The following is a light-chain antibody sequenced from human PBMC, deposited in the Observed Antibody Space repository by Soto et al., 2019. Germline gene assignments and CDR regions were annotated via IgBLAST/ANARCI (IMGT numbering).Light chain of an antibody. Sequence: DIQMTQSPSTLSASVGDRVTITCRASQSISSWLAWYQQKPGKAPKLLIYKASSLESGVPSRFSGSRSGTEFTLTISSLQPDDFATYCCQQYNSFSWTFGQWTKVEIK. V-gene: IGKV1-5*03. CDR1: QSISSW. J-gene: IGKJ1*01. CDR3: QQYNSFSWT. CDR2: KAS.